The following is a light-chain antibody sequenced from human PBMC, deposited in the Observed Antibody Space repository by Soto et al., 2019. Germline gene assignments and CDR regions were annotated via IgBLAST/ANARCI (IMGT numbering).Light chain of an antibody. CDR3: QQYGSSRT. J-gene: IGKJ1*01. CDR2: GAS. V-gene: IGKV3-20*01. Sequence: EIVLTQSPGTLSLSPGERATLSCRASQSVSSSYLAWYQQKPGQAPRLLIYGASSRATGIPDRFSGSGSGTEFTLTISRLEPEDFAVYYCQQYGSSRTFGQGTKV. CDR1: QSVSSSY.